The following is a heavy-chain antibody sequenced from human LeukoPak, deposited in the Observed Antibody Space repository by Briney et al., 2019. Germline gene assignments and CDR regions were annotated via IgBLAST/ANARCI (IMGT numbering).Heavy chain of an antibody. Sequence: ASVKVSRKASGYTFTGYYMHWVRQAPGQGLEWMGWINPNSGGTNYAQKFQGRVTMTRDTSISTAYMELSRLRSDDTAVYYCASEFSGSYRASLIFDPWGQGTLVTVSS. D-gene: IGHD1-26*01. CDR2: INPNSGGT. CDR3: ASEFSGSYRASLIFDP. J-gene: IGHJ5*02. CDR1: GYTFTGYY. V-gene: IGHV1-2*02.